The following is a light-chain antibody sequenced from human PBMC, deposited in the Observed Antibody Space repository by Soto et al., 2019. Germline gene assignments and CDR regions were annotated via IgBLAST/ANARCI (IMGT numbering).Light chain of an antibody. CDR1: QSVRSNY. V-gene: IGKV3-20*01. Sequence: EIVLTQSPDTLSLSPGERATLSCRASQSVRSNYLAWYQQKPGQAPRFLIYDASSRATGIPDRFSGSGSGTDFTLTTSRLGPEEFAVYYCQEYGSSPLTFGGGTKV. J-gene: IGKJ4*01. CDR3: QEYGSSPLT. CDR2: DAS.